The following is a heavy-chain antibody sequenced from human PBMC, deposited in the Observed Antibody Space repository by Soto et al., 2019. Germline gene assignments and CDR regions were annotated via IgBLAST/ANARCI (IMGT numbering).Heavy chain of an antibody. CDR3: AKGMNSEWLLTPFDY. D-gene: IGHD3-3*01. CDR1: GFTFSRYV. V-gene: IGHV3-23*01. Sequence: GGSLRLSCTTAGFTFSRYVMNWVRQAPGKGLEWVSAISVSGVNTYNGDSVEGWFTISRDNSKNTLYLQMNSLRVEDTAIYYCAKGMNSEWLLTPFDYWGQGALVTSPQ. CDR2: ISVSGVNT. J-gene: IGHJ4*02.